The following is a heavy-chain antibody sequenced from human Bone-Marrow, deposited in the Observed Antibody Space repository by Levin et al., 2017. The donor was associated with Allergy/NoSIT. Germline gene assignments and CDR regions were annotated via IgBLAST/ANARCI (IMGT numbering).Heavy chain of an antibody. Sequence: AASVKVSCAASGFIFRNYAMNWVRQAPGKGLEWVSQISGSGGNTHYADSVKGRFTISRDNSKNTLYLLMNSLRVEDTAVYYCAGYDTSAYHSPFDYWGQGTLVTVSS. J-gene: IGHJ4*02. V-gene: IGHV3-23*01. CDR2: ISGSGGNT. D-gene: IGHD3-22*01. CDR1: GFIFRNYA. CDR3: AGYDTSAYHSPFDY.